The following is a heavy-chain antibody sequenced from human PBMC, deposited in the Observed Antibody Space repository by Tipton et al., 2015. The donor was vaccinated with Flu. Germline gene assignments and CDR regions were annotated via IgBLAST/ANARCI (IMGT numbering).Heavy chain of an antibody. D-gene: IGHD2-2*01. Sequence: LRLSCTVSGGSISSSSHYWSWIRQPPGKGLEWIGYIYYSGSTNYNPSLKSRVTISVDTSKNQFSLKLSSVTAADTAVYYCARGDCSSTSCLDYWGQGTLATVSS. CDR2: IYYSGST. J-gene: IGHJ4*02. CDR3: ARGDCSSTSCLDY. V-gene: IGHV4-61*01. CDR1: GGSISSSSHY.